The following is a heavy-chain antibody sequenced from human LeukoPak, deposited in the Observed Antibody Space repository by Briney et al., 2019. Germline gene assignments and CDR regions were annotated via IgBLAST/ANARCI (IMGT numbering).Heavy chain of an antibody. V-gene: IGHV3-11*04. J-gene: IGHJ4*02. D-gene: IGHD2-21*02. Sequence: PGGSLRLSCAASGFTFSDYYMSWICQAPGKGLEWVSYISSSGSTIYYADSVKGRFTISRDNAKNTLYLQMNSLRAEDTAMYYCARGHIVVLTAPDYWGQGTLVTVSS. CDR2: ISSSGSTI. CDR3: ARGHIVVLTAPDY. CDR1: GFTFSDYY.